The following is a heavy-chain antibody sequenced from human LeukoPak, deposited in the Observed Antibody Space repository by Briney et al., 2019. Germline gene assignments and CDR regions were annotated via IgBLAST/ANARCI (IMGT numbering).Heavy chain of an antibody. D-gene: IGHD3/OR15-3a*01. CDR3: ARGTSGLGAFDM. V-gene: IGHV3-74*01. Sequence: PGGSLRLSCAASGFTFSNYWMHWVRQAPGKGLVWVSRINSDGSSTTYADSVKGRFTISRDNAKNTLYVQMNSLSDEDTAVYFCARGTSGLGAFDMWGQGTMVTV. J-gene: IGHJ3*02. CDR1: GFTFSNYW. CDR2: INSDGSST.